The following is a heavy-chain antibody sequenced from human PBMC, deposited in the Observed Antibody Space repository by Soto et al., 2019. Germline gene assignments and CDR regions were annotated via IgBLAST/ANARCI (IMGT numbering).Heavy chain of an antibody. V-gene: IGHV3-30-3*01. CDR1: GFTFSSYA. Sequence: PGGSLRLSCAASGFTFSSYATHWVRQAPGKGLEWVAVISYDGSNKYYADSVKGRFTISRDNSKNTLYLQMNSLRAEDTAVYYCARDLLLDYWGQGTLVTVSS. CDR2: ISYDGSNK. CDR3: ARDLLLDY. D-gene: IGHD2-15*01. J-gene: IGHJ4*02.